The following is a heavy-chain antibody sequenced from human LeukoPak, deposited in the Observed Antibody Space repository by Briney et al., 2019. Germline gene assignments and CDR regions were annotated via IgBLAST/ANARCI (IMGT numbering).Heavy chain of an antibody. Sequence: GGSLRLSCAASGFIFSSYWMSWVRQAPGKGLEWVANIKQDGSEKYYVGSVKGRFTISRDNAKNSLYLQMNSLRAEDTAVYYCARGWPYYYDSSGYFYFDYWGQGTLVTVSS. V-gene: IGHV3-7*01. CDR1: GFIFSSYW. CDR2: IKQDGSEK. D-gene: IGHD3-22*01. J-gene: IGHJ4*02. CDR3: ARGWPYYYDSSGYFYFDY.